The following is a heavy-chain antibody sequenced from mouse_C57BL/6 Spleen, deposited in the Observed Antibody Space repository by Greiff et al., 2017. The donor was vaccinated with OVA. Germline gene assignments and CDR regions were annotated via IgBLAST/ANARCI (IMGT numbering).Heavy chain of an antibody. CDR2: IWSGGST. J-gene: IGHJ4*01. CDR3: AILLRRDAMDY. Sequence: QVQLQQSGPGLVQPSQSLSITCTVSGFSLTSYGVHWVRQSPGKGLEWLGVIWSGGSTDYNAAFISRLSISKDNSKSKVFFKMNSLQADDTAIYYCAILLRRDAMDYWGQGTSVTVSS. D-gene: IGHD1-1*01. CDR1: GFSLTSYG. V-gene: IGHV2-2*01.